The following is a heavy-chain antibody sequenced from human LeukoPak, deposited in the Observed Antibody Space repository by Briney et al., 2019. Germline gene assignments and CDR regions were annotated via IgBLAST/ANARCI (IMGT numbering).Heavy chain of an antibody. D-gene: IGHD6-19*01. V-gene: IGHV1-46*01. Sequence: ASVKVSCKASGYTFTRYYMHWVRQAPGPGLEWMGIINPSCGSTTYAQKFQGRVTMTRDMSTSTVYMELSSLRSEDTAVYDCGRDAGLSSAWGIITGYYFDYWGQGTLVTVSS. CDR1: GYTFTRYY. CDR2: INPSCGST. CDR3: GRDAGLSSAWGIITGYYFDY. J-gene: IGHJ4*02.